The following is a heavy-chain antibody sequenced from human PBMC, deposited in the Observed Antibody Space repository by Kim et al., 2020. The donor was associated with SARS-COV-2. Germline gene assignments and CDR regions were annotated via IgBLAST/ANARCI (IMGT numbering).Heavy chain of an antibody. D-gene: IGHD3-10*01. CDR2: IWYDGSNK. CDR3: ARDRGGSGTDGSDY. J-gene: IGHJ4*02. V-gene: IGHV3-33*01. CDR1: RFTFSIYG. Sequence: GGSLRLSCAASRFTFSIYGMHWVRQAPGKGLEWVALIWYDGSNKYYADSVKGRFTISRDNSKNTLYLQMNSLRAEDTAVYYCARDRGGSGTDGSDYWGQGTLVTVSS.